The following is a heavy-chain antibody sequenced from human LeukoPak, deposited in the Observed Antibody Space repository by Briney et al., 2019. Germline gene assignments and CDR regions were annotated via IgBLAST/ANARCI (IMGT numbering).Heavy chain of an antibody. V-gene: IGHV4-31*03. D-gene: IGHD3-10*01. CDR3: ARDHSYYFGSQTSTLDV. J-gene: IGHJ6*02. CDR2: TYYTGSI. Sequence: SETLALTCTFSGASISTAGYYWTWIRQSPGGGLEWIGYTYYTGSIDYNPPLKSRLTMSLDTSKNQFSLKLRSVTAADTAIYSCARDHSYYFGSQTSTLDVWGPGTAVPVSS. CDR1: GASISTAGYY.